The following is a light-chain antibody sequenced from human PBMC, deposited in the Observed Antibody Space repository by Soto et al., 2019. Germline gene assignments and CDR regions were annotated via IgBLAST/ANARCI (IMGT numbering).Light chain of an antibody. CDR2: DAS. J-gene: IGKJ5*01. CDR1: QSIGSW. V-gene: IGKV1-5*01. Sequence: DIQMTQSPSTLSASVGDRVTITCRASQSIGSWLAWFQQKPGTAPKLLIYDASSLESGVPSRFSGSGSGTEFTLSISSLQPDDFATYYCQQYNSYSPTFGQGTRLEIK. CDR3: QQYNSYSPT.